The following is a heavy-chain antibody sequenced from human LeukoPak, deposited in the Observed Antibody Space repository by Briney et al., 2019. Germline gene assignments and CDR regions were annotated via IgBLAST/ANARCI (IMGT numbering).Heavy chain of an antibody. CDR1: GGSFSGYY. V-gene: IGHV3-7*01. J-gene: IGHJ4*02. CDR2: INQDASDI. CDR3: ARGPSGYHNT. Sequence: PSETLSLTCAVYGGSFSGYYWSWIRQPPGKGLEWVATINQDASDISYVDSVKGRFSISRDNAKNSLYLQMNSLRAEDTAVYYCARGPSGYHNTGGQGTLVTVSS. D-gene: IGHD5-12*01.